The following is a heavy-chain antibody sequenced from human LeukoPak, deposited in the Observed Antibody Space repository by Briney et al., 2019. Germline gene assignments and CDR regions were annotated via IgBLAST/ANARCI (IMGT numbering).Heavy chain of an antibody. J-gene: IGHJ3*02. CDR3: ARGGGTNTTDAFDI. CDR1: GGSFSGYY. V-gene: IGHV4-34*01. Sequence: SETLSLTCAVYGGSFSGYYWSWIRQPPGKGLEWIGEINHSGSTNYNPSLKSRVTISVDTSKNQFSLNLSSVTAADRAVDYCARGGGTNTTDAFDIWGQGTMVTVSS. D-gene: IGHD3-16*01. CDR2: INHSGST.